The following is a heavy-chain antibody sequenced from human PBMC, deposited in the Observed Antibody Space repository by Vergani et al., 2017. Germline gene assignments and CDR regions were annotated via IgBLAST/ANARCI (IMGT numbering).Heavy chain of an antibody. CDR2: ISAYSGET. CDR3: SRGGVYTSRNDFKFYGLGV. J-gene: IGHJ6*02. D-gene: IGHD3/OR15-3a*01. Sequence: QVQLVQSGAELKKPGASVRVSCKASRYPFSRYGISWVRQAPGQGLEWMGWISAYSGETRYARSLQGRVTMTTDASTNTAYMSLRSLRSDDTAIYYCSRGGVYTSRNDFKFYGLGVWGQGTTVTVTS. V-gene: IGHV1-18*01. CDR1: RYPFSRYG.